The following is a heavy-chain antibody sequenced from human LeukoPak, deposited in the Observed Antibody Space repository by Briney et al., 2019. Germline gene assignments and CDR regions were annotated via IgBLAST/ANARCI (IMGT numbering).Heavy chain of an antibody. J-gene: IGHJ3*02. V-gene: IGHV4-4*08. CDR2: IYYSGST. CDR1: GGSISSYY. D-gene: IGHD2-8*01. Sequence: SETLSLTCTVSGGSISSYYWSWIRQPPGKGLEWIGYIYYSGSTYYNPSLKSRVTISVDTSKNQFSLKLTSVTAADTAVYYCAREACTNGVCQSAAFDIWGQGTMVTVSS. CDR3: AREACTNGVCQSAAFDI.